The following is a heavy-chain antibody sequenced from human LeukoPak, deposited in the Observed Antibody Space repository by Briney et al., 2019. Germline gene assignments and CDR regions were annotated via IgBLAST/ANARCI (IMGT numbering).Heavy chain of an antibody. Sequence: ASVTVSCKASGYTFTSYAMHWVRQAPGQRLEWMGWINAGNGNTKYSQKFQGRVTITRDTSASTAYMELSLLRSKDTAVYYCARESTYGDYFFDPWGQGTLVTVSS. D-gene: IGHD4-17*01. CDR3: ARESTYGDYFFDP. CDR1: GYTFTSYA. CDR2: INAGNGNT. V-gene: IGHV1-3*01. J-gene: IGHJ5*02.